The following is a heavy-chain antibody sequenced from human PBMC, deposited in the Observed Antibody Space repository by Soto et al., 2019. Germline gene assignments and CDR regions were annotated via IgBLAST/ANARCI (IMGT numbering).Heavy chain of an antibody. Sequence: SETLSLTCTVSGGSISSSSYYWGWIRQPPGKGLEWIGSIYYSGSTYYNPSLKSRVTISVDTSKNQSSLKLSSVTAADTAVYYCARHSSRWLQPAVAFDIWGQGTMVTVSS. CDR2: IYYSGST. V-gene: IGHV4-39*01. CDR1: GGSISSSSYY. CDR3: ARHSSRWLQPAVAFDI. J-gene: IGHJ3*02. D-gene: IGHD5-12*01.